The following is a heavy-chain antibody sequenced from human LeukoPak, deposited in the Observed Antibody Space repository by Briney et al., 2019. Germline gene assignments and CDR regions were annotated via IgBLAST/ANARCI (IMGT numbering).Heavy chain of an antibody. D-gene: IGHD1-26*01. Sequence: PSETLSLTCTVYGGSFSGYYWSWIRQPPGKGLEWIGEINHSGSTNYNPSLKSRVTISVDTSKNQFSLKLSSVTAADTAVYYCARHSAHWEVNYWGQGTLVTVSS. CDR2: INHSGST. CDR3: ARHSAHWEVNY. V-gene: IGHV4-34*01. J-gene: IGHJ4*02. CDR1: GGSFSGYY.